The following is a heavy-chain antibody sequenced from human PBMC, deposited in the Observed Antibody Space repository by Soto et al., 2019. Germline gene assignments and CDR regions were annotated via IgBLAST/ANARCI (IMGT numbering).Heavy chain of an antibody. D-gene: IGHD4-4*01. CDR1: GGSISTYY. V-gene: IGHV4-4*07. CDR3: ARQEMTTGYNWFDP. CDR2: INPSGST. J-gene: IGHJ5*02. Sequence: PSETLSLTCTVSGGSISTYYWSWIRQPAGKGLEWLGRINPSGSTNYNPSLKTRVTMSVDTSNNQFSLSLSSMTAADTAVYYCARQEMTTGYNWFDPWGQGTLVTVSS.